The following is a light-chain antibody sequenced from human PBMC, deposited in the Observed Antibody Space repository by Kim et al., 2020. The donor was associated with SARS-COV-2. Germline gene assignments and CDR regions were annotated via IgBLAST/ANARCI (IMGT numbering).Light chain of an antibody. CDR2: RNN. J-gene: IGLJ3*02. CDR3: SAWDSSLSAWV. Sequence: QAGLNQPPSVSKGLRQTATLTCTGNSNNVGNEGAAWLQQHQGHPPKLLSYRNNNRPSGISERLSASRSGNTASLTITGLQPEDEADYYCSAWDSSLSAWVFGGGTKLTVL. V-gene: IGLV10-54*01. CDR1: SNNVGNEG.